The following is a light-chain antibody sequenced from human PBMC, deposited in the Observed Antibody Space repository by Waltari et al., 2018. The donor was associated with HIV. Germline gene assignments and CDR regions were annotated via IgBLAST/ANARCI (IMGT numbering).Light chain of an antibody. V-gene: IGLV1-47*01. CDR1: GSNIGTNY. J-gene: IGLJ3*02. Sequence: QSVLTQPPSASGPPGQSVTISCSGHGSNIGTNYVYWYHQFQGTAPKLLIYKNNKRPSGVPDRFSGSKSGTSASLAISGLRSDDEADYYCAAWDDTLTVVFGGGTKLTVL. CDR2: KNN. CDR3: AAWDDTLTVV.